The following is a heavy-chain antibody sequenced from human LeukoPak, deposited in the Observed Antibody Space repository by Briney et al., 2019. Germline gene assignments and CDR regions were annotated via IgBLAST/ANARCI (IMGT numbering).Heavy chain of an antibody. CDR2: ISAYNGNT. J-gene: IGHJ5*02. V-gene: IGHV1-18*01. CDR3: ARSTSSGRTSNWFAP. Sequence: ASVKVSCKASGYDFVTYGITWVRQAPGQGLEWMGWISAYNGNTNYAQKLQGRVTMTTDTSTSTAYMELRSLRSDDTAVYYCARSTSSGRTSNWFAPWGQGTLVTVSS. CDR1: GYDFVTYG. D-gene: IGHD3-22*01.